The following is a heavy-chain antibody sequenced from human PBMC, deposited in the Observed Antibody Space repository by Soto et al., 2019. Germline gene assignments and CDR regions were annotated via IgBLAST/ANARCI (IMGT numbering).Heavy chain of an antibody. V-gene: IGHV4-59*01. CDR1: GGSISSYY. D-gene: IGHD3-10*01. CDR2: IYYSGST. J-gene: IGHJ6*02. CDR3: ARGMVRGVKYYYGMDV. Sequence: SETLSLTCTVSGGSISSYYWIWIRQPPGKGLEWIGYIYYSGSTNYNPSLKSRVTISVDTSKNQFSLKLSSVTAADTAVYYCARGMVRGVKYYYGMDVWGQGTTVTVSS.